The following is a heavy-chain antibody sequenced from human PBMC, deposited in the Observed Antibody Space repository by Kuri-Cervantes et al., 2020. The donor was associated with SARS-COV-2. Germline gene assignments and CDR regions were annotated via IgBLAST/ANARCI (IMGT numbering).Heavy chain of an antibody. V-gene: IGHV3-23*01. J-gene: IGHJ4*02. Sequence: LSLTCAASGFTFSSYAMSWVRQAPGKGLEWVSAISGSGGSTYYADSVKGRFTISRDNSKNTLYLQMNSLRAEDTAVYYCAKDPYDFWSGYYLYYFDYWGQGTLVTVSS. CDR1: GFTFSSYA. D-gene: IGHD3-3*01. CDR3: AKDPYDFWSGYYLYYFDY. CDR2: ISGSGGST.